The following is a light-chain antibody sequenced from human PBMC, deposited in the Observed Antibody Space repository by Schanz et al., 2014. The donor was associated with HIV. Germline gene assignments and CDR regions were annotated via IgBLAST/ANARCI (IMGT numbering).Light chain of an antibody. CDR2: DVS. CDR3: ISFTTSNTCV. Sequence: QSVLTQPASVSGSPGQSITVSCTGTSSDVGAYNYVSWYRQHPGKAPKLMIYDVSNRPSGVSNRFSGSKSGDTASLTISGLQAGDEADYYCISFTTSNTCVFGGGTKLTVL. V-gene: IGLV2-14*01. CDR1: SSDVGAYNY. J-gene: IGLJ3*02.